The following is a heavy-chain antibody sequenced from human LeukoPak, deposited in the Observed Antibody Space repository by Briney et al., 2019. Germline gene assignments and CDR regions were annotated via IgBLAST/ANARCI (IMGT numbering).Heavy chain of an antibody. V-gene: IGHV3-23*01. J-gene: IGHJ4*02. CDR1: GFTFSSYG. D-gene: IGHD6-13*01. CDR3: AKRGVAAAGLGPLDY. CDR2: ISGSGGST. Sequence: PGGTLRLSCAASGFTFSSYGMSWVRQAPGEGLEWVSAISGSGGSTYYAGSVKGRFTISRDNSKNTLYLQMNSLRAEDTAVYYCAKRGVAAAGLGPLDYWGQGTLVTVSS.